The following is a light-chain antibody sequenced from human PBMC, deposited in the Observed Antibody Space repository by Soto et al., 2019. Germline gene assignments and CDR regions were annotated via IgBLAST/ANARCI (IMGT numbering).Light chain of an antibody. CDR2: EVT. Sequence: QSALTQPASVSGSPGQSITISCTGTSSDVGGYNYVSWYQQHPGKAPKLMIYEVTNRPSGVSIRFSGSKSGNTASLTISGLQAEDEANYYCSSYTSSSTLYVFGTGTKLTVL. CDR3: SSYTSSSTLYV. J-gene: IGLJ1*01. CDR1: SSDVGGYNY. V-gene: IGLV2-14*01.